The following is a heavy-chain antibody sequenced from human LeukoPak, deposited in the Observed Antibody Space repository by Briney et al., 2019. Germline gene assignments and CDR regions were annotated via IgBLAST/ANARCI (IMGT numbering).Heavy chain of an antibody. J-gene: IGHJ3*01. CDR1: GGSISSHY. D-gene: IGHD3-16*01. Sequence: SETLSLTCTVSGGSISSHYWSWIRQPPGKGLVWIGYIYNSGSTNYNPSLKSRVTISLDTSKNQFSLHLTSVTAADTAVYFCARDDYGVFDAFDVWGQGTVVTVSS. CDR3: ARDDYGVFDAFDV. V-gene: IGHV4-59*08. CDR2: IYNSGST.